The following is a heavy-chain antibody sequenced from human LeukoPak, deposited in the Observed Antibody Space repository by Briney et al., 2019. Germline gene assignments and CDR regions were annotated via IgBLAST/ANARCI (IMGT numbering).Heavy chain of an antibody. J-gene: IGHJ4*02. CDR2: ISYDGNNR. Sequence: PGGSLRLSCAASGFTFNTYALHWVRQAPGKGLEWVAVISYDGNNRYYADSVKGRFTISRDNSKNTLFLRMNSLTADDAAVYYCARDRFPSNGWYWYFDYWGQGTLVTVSS. D-gene: IGHD6-19*01. V-gene: IGHV3-30-3*01. CDR3: ARDRFPSNGWYWYFDY. CDR1: GFTFNTYA.